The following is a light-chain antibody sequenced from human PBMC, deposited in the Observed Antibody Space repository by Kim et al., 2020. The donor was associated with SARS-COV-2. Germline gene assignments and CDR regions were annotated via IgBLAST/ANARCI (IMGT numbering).Light chain of an antibody. J-gene: IGKJ1*01. Sequence: SPGERATPSCSASQSVSSIYLAWYQQNPGQAPRLLIYGASSRATGIPDRFSGSGSGTDFTLTISRLEPEDFAVYYCQQYGSSPRTFGQGTKVDIK. CDR1: QSVSSIY. CDR3: QQYGSSPRT. V-gene: IGKV3-20*01. CDR2: GAS.